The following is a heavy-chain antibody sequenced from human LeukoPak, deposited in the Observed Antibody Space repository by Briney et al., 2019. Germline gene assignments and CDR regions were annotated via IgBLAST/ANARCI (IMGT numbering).Heavy chain of an antibody. J-gene: IGHJ3*02. Sequence: GASVKVSCKASGYTFTSYGISWVRQAPGQGLEWIGWISAYNGNTNYAQKLQGRVTMTTDTSTSTAYMELRSLRSDDTAVYYCARDLFSGSYLGMNAFDIWGQGTMVTVSS. D-gene: IGHD1-26*01. V-gene: IGHV1-18*01. CDR1: GYTFTSYG. CDR2: ISAYNGNT. CDR3: ARDLFSGSYLGMNAFDI.